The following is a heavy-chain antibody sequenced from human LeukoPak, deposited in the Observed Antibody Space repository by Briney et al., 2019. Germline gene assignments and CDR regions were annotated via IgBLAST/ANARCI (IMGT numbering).Heavy chain of an antibody. Sequence: HPGGSLRLSCAASGFTFSSYGMSWVRQARGKGLEWVLAIIGSGGSTYYADSVKGRFTISRDNSKNALYLQMNSLRAEDTAVYYCAKAGYSSSWYWGSYFDYWGQGTLVTVSS. CDR2: IIGSGGST. CDR1: GFTFSSYG. CDR3: AKAGYSSSWYWGSYFDY. J-gene: IGHJ4*02. D-gene: IGHD6-13*01. V-gene: IGHV3-23*01.